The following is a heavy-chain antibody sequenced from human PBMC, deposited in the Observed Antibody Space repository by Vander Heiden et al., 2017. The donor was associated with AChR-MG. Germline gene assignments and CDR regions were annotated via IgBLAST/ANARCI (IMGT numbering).Heavy chain of an antibody. CDR3: ARSGEMATIRGIPTDDLGKHDAFDI. CDR2: IIPIFGTA. J-gene: IGHJ3*02. D-gene: IGHD5-12*01. CDR1: GGTFSSYA. Sequence: QVQLVQSGAEVKKPGSSVKVSCKASGGTFSSYAISWVRQAPGQGLEWMGGIIPIFGTANYAQKFQGRVPITADEATSTAYMELSSLRSEDTAVYYCARSGEMATIRGIPTDDLGKHDAFDIWFQGRMVTHSS. V-gene: IGHV1-69*19.